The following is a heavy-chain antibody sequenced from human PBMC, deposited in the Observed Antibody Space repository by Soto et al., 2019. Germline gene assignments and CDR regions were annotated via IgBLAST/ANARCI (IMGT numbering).Heavy chain of an antibody. D-gene: IGHD5-18*01. CDR2: ISGSGGST. Sequence: PGGSLRLSCAASGFTFSSYAMSWVRQAPGKGLEWVSAISGSGGSTYYADSVKGRFTISRDNSKNTLYLQMNSLRAEDTAVYYCAKDCRYSYGYSGMDVWGQGTTVTVSS. J-gene: IGHJ6*02. V-gene: IGHV3-23*01. CDR1: GFTFSSYA. CDR3: AKDCRYSYGYSGMDV.